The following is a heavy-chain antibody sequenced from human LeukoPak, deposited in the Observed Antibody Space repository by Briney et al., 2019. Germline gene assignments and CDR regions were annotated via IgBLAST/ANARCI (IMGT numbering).Heavy chain of an antibody. CDR1: GGSISSSTYF. CDR3: ARESLTWLQSRTSWFDP. CDR2: IYYSGST. J-gene: IGHJ5*02. V-gene: IGHV4-39*07. Sequence: PSETLSLTCTVSGGSISSSTYFWGWIRQPPGKGLEWIGTIYYSGSTYYNPSLKSRVTISVDSSKNQFSLRLSSVTAADTAVYYCARESLTWLQSRTSWFDPWGQGTLVTVSS. D-gene: IGHD5-24*01.